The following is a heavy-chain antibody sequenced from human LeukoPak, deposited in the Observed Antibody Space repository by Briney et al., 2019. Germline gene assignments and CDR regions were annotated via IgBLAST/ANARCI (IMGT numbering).Heavy chain of an antibody. D-gene: IGHD1-1*01. CDR2: HHHTGRI. CDR1: GGSISGTSYC. J-gene: IGHJ4*02. V-gene: IGHV4-39*07. CDR3: ARDGSDNWGLFDN. Sequence: KSSETLSLTCSVSGGSISGTSYCWGWIRQPPGKGPEWIGSHHHTGRIYHNPSLNSRVTISVDTSKNQFSLKLSSVTDADTAVYYCARDGSDNWGLFDNWGRGTLVTVSS.